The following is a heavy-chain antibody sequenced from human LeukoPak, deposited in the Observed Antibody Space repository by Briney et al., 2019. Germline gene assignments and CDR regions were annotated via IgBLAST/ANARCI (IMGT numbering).Heavy chain of an antibody. J-gene: IGHJ3*02. CDR1: GGSISSYY. CDR3: ARGRENWGYVFDM. D-gene: IGHD7-27*01. CDR2: IYYSGNT. Sequence: SETLSLTCTVSGGSISSYYWSWIRQPPGKGLEWIGYIYYSGNTNYNPSLKSRVTISVDTSKNQFSLKLSSVTAADTAVYYCARGRENWGYVFDMWGQGTMVTVSS. V-gene: IGHV4-59*01.